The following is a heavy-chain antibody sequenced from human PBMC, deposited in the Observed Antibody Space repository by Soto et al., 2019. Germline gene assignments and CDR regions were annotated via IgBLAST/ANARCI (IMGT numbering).Heavy chain of an antibody. CDR2: FSAHNGNT. CDR3: VRERYGEY. D-gene: IGHD3-10*01. CDR1: GYAFTTYG. V-gene: IGHV1-18*01. J-gene: IGHJ4*02. Sequence: QVHLVQSGAEVKKPGASVKVSCKGSGYAFTTYGITWVRQAPGQGLEWMGWFSAHNGNTNYAQKLQGRVTVTRDSATSTADMELSSLQFDDTAGYYCVRERYGEYWGQGALVTVYS.